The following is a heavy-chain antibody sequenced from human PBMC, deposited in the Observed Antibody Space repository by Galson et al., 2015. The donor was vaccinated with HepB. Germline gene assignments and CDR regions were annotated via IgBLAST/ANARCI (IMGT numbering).Heavy chain of an antibody. CDR1: GFTFRNYA. Sequence: SLRLSCATSGFTFRNYALDWVRQAPGKGLEWVSTISGSGYSAYYADSVKGRFTISRHNSKNTVYLQMNGLRVGDTAVYYCATAAGYNYDSYFFDYWGQGSLVTVSS. V-gene: IGHV3-23*01. D-gene: IGHD5-24*01. CDR2: ISGSGYSA. J-gene: IGHJ4*02. CDR3: ATAAGYNYDSYFFDY.